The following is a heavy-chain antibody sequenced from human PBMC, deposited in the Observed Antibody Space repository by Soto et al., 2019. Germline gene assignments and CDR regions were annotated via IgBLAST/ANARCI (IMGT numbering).Heavy chain of an antibody. CDR1: GASISGFY. J-gene: IGHJ5*02. Sequence: PSETLSLTCTVSGASISGFYWSWIRKSAGKGLEWIGRIYASGTTDYNPSLRSRVMMSVDTSKKQFSLKLRSVTAADTAVYYCVRDGTKTLRDWFDPWGQGISVTVSS. CDR2: IYASGTT. V-gene: IGHV4-4*07. D-gene: IGHD1-1*01. CDR3: VRDGTKTLRDWFDP.